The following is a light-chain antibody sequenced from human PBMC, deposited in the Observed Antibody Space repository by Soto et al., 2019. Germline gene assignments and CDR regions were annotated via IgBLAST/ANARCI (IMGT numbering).Light chain of an antibody. CDR1: SSDVGGYNY. CDR3: CSYAGSYSYV. CDR2: DVT. Sequence: QSALTRPRSVSGSPGQSVAISCTGTSSDVGGYNYVSWYQQHPGKAPKLIIYDVTKRPSGVPDRFSGSSSGNTASLTISGLQAEDEADYFCCSYAGSYSYVLGTGTKVTVL. J-gene: IGLJ1*01. V-gene: IGLV2-11*01.